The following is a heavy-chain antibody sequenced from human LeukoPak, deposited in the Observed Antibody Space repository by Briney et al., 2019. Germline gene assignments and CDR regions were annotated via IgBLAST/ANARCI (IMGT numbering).Heavy chain of an antibody. V-gene: IGHV4-39*01. J-gene: IGHJ4*02. Sequence: SETLSLTCTVSGGSISSSSYYWGWIRQPPGKGLEWIWRIYYSGSTYYNPSLKSRVTISVDTSKNQFSLKLSSVTAADTAVYYCARTSSSFRYKDYWGQGTLVTVSS. CDR1: GGSISSSSYY. CDR3: ARTSSSFRYKDY. CDR2: IYYSGST. D-gene: IGHD6-6*01.